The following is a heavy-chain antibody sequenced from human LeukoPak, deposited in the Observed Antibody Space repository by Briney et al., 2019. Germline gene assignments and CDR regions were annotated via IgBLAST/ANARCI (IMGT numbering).Heavy chain of an antibody. D-gene: IGHD3-16*01. Sequence: SETLSLTCAVYGGSFSGYYWSWIRQPPGKGLEWIGEINHSGSTNYNPSLKSRVTISVDTSKNQFSLKLSSVTAADTAVYYCARDSGWGRFDYWGQGTLVTVSS. V-gene: IGHV4-34*01. CDR2: INHSGST. CDR3: ARDSGWGRFDY. J-gene: IGHJ4*02. CDR1: GGSFSGYY.